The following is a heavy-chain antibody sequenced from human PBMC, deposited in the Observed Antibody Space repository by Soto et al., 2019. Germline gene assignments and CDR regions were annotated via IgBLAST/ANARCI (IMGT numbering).Heavy chain of an antibody. CDR2: IWYDGSNK. J-gene: IGHJ4*02. CDR1: GFTFSSDG. V-gene: IGHV3-33*01. Sequence: QVQLVESGGGVVQPGRSLRLSCAASGFTFSSDGMHWVRQAPGKGLEWVAVIWYDGSNKYYADSVKGRFTISSDNAKNTLYLQMNSLRVEDTAVYYCARSRIAGAGTRRGPFDYWGQGTLVTVSS. CDR3: ARSRIAGAGTRRGPFDY. D-gene: IGHD6-19*01.